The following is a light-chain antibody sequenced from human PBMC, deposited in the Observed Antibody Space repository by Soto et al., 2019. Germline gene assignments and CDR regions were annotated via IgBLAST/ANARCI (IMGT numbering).Light chain of an antibody. V-gene: IGKV1-39*01. Sequence: DIQVTQSPSSLSASVGDTVTITCRASQTITSYLNWYQQKPGKAPRLLIYAASALHTGVPSRFSGRGSGTDFRLIITNLQPDDFATYYCQQSHSTPLTVGGGTKVEVK. CDR1: QTITSY. CDR3: QQSHSTPLT. J-gene: IGKJ4*01. CDR2: AAS.